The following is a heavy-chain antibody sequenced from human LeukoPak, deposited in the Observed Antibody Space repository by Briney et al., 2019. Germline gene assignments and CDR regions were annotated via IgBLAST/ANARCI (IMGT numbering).Heavy chain of an antibody. D-gene: IGHD2-2*01. CDR3: ATGYCTSTTCYRSRFDY. V-gene: IGHV3-7*01. CDR1: GFTFSSYW. J-gene: IGHJ4*02. CDR2: IKPDGSEK. Sequence: GGSLRLSCAASGFTFSSYWMSWVRQAPGKGLEWVANIKPDGSEKYYVDSVKGRFTISRDNAKSSLYLQINSLRAEDTAVFYCATGYCTSTTCYRSRFDYWGQGTLVTVSS.